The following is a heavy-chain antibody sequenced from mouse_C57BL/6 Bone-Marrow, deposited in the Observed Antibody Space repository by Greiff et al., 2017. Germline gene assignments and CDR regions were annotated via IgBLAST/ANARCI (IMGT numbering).Heavy chain of an antibody. V-gene: IGHV1-64*01. CDR3: ARWYGSIDYYAMDF. D-gene: IGHD1-1*01. CDR2: IHPNSGGT. CDR1: GYTFTSYW. Sequence: QVQLQQPGAELVKPGASVKLSCKASGYTFTSYWMHWVKQRPGQGLEWIGMIHPNSGGTNYNEKFKSKATLTVDKSSSTAFLQLSSLTAEDSAVYYCARWYGSIDYYAMDFGGQGTAVTVSS. J-gene: IGHJ4*01.